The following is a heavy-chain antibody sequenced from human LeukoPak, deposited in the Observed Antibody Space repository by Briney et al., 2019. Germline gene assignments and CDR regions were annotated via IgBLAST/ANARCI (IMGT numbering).Heavy chain of an antibody. CDR2: IYYSGST. D-gene: IGHD6-19*01. CDR3: ARVAAGFVPFDY. J-gene: IGHJ4*02. Sequence: PSETLSLTCTVSGGSISSSSYYWGWIRQPPGKGLEWIGSIYYSGSTYCNPSLKSRVTISVDTSKNQFSLKLSSVTAADTAVYYCARVAAGFVPFDYWGQGTLVTVSS. V-gene: IGHV4-39*01. CDR1: GGSISSSSYY.